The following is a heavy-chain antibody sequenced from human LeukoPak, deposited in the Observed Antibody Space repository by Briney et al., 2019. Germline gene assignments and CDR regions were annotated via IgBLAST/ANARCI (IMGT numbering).Heavy chain of an antibody. D-gene: IGHD2-2*01. J-gene: IGHJ4*02. V-gene: IGHV3-21*01. CDR2: ISSSSSYI. CDR1: GFTFSTYT. Sequence: GGSLRLSCAASGFTFSTYTIHWVRQAPGKGLEWVSSISSSSSYIYYADSVKGRFTISRDNSKNTLYLQMNSLRAEDTAVYYCAKVGCSSTSCPRGPFDYWGQGTLVTVSS. CDR3: AKVGCSSTSCPRGPFDY.